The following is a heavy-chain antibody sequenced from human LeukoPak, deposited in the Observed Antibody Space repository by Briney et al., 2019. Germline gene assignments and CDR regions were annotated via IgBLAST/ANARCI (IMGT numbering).Heavy chain of an antibody. D-gene: IGHD6-19*01. V-gene: IGHV1-2*02. Sequence: ASVKVSCKASRYTFTGYYVHWVRQAPGQGLEWMGWINPNSGGTNYAQKFQGRVTMTRDTSISTAYVELSSLRSDDTAVYYCARGIGQWLGIDYWGQGTLVTVSS. CDR1: RYTFTGYY. J-gene: IGHJ4*02. CDR2: INPNSGGT. CDR3: ARGIGQWLGIDY.